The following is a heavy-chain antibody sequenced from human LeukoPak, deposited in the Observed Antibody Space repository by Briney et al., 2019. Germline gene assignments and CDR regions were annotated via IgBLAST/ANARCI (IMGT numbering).Heavy chain of an antibody. CDR2: IFYRGTT. D-gene: IGHD3-10*01. J-gene: IGHJ4*02. Sequence: SETLSLTCFVSGGSISDKTFYWAWLRQPPGKALEWIGNIFYRGTTYYNPSLKSRVTIFVDTSRNQFSLKVSSLTAADTAVYYCAGHEGSAGTPIDFWGQGTLVTVSS. CDR1: GGSISDKTFY. CDR3: AGHEGSAGTPIDF. V-gene: IGHV4-39*01.